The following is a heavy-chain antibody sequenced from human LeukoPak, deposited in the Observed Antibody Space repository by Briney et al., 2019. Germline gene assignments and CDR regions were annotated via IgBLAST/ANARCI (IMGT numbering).Heavy chain of an antibody. Sequence: AGGSLRLSCAASGFTFSSYAMNWVRQAPGKGLEWVSSIGGTTGSAYYADSVKGRFTISRDNSKNTLYLQMNSLRAEDTAVYYCAKDLGGGGLASDYWGQGTLVTISS. CDR2: IGGTTGSA. V-gene: IGHV3-23*01. D-gene: IGHD3-16*01. CDR1: GFTFSSYA. J-gene: IGHJ4*02. CDR3: AKDLGGGGLASDY.